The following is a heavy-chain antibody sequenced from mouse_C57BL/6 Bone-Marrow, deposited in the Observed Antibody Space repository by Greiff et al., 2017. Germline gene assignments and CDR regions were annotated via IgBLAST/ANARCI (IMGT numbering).Heavy chain of an antibody. Sequence: EVKLMESWGDLVKPGGSLKLSCAASGFTFSRYGMSWVRQTPDKRLEWVATISSGGSYTYYPDSVKGRFTISRDNAKNTLYLQMSSLKSEDTAMYYCARLQLGPWFAYWGQGTLVTVSA. CDR2: ISSGGSYT. J-gene: IGHJ3*01. D-gene: IGHD4-1*02. V-gene: IGHV5-6*01. CDR3: ARLQLGPWFAY. CDR1: GFTFSRYG.